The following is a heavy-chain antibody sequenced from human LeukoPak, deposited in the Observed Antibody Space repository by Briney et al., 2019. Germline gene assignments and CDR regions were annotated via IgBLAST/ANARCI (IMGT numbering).Heavy chain of an antibody. CDR2: INPNSGGT. Sequence: GASVTVSCKASGYTFTGYYMHWVRQAPGQGLEWMGWINPNSGGTNYAQKFQGRVTMTRDTSISTAYMELSRLRSDDTAVYYCAREGRAVAGTSEPNAFDIWGQGTMVTVSS. J-gene: IGHJ3*02. V-gene: IGHV1-2*02. CDR1: GYTFTGYY. D-gene: IGHD6-19*01. CDR3: AREGRAVAGTSEPNAFDI.